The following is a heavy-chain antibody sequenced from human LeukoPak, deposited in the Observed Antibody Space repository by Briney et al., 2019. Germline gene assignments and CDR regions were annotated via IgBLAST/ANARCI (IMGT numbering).Heavy chain of an antibody. Sequence: TGGSLRLSCAASGFTVSSNYMSWVRQAPGKGLEWVSVIYSGGSTYCADSVKGRFTISRDNSKNTLYLQMNSLRAEDTAVYYCARDPGYYGSGSTPSDYWGQGTLVTVSS. D-gene: IGHD3-10*01. V-gene: IGHV3-66*01. CDR1: GFTVSSNY. CDR3: ARDPGYYGSGSTPSDY. J-gene: IGHJ4*02. CDR2: IYSGGST.